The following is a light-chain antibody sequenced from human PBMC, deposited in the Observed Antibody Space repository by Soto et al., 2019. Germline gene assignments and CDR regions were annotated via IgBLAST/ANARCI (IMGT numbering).Light chain of an antibody. CDR2: GAS. Sequence: VLAQSPGTLSLSPGERVTLACRASQSVSSNFLAWYQHKVGQAPRLLMYGASIRAAGAPDRFTGGGSGTEFTLTISRVEPEDFAVYYCQHFGGSPPKYTFGQGTKLEI. CDR1: QSVSSNF. CDR3: QHFGGSPPKYT. J-gene: IGKJ2*01. V-gene: IGKV3-20*01.